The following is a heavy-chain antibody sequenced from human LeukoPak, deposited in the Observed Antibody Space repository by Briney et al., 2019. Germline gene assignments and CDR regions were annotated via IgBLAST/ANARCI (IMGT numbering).Heavy chain of an antibody. CDR1: GYSISSGYY. CDR3: ARDGDSSSWEGTLWYFDL. CDR2: IYHSGST. V-gene: IGHV4-38-2*02. D-gene: IGHD6-13*01. Sequence: SETLSLTCTVSGYSISSGYYWGWIRQPPGKGLEWIGSIYHSGSTYYNPSLKSRVTISVDTSKNQFSLKLSSVTAADTAVYYCARDGDSSSWEGTLWYFDLWGRGTLVTVSS. J-gene: IGHJ2*01.